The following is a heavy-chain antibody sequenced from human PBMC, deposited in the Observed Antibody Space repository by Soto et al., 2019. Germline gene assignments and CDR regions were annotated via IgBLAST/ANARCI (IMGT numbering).Heavy chain of an antibody. V-gene: IGHV3-21*01. CDR1: GFIFSSYT. CDR2: ISGSVSYI. J-gene: IGHJ4*02. D-gene: IGHD6-6*01. Sequence: GGSLRLSXVASGFIFSSYTMNWVRQAPGKGLEWVSSISGSVSYIYFADSVKGRFTISRDNARNSLFLQMNSLRAEDTAVYYCARDRDPYSTSSGRCLDSWGQGTLVTVSS. CDR3: ARDRDPYSTSSGRCLDS.